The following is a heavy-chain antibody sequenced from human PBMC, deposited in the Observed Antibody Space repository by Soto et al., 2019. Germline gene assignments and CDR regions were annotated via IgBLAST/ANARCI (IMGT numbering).Heavy chain of an antibody. Sequence: DVQMLESGGGLVHPGGSLRLSCAASGFTLKAYGMSWLRQPPGKGLEWVSSMTADGTGTAHADSVKDRFTTSRDDSRDTVYLEMNRLRVEDTAVYYCVRGGADLYQNGLDVWGQGTTVSFSS. CDR3: VRGGADLYQNGLDV. CDR2: MTADGTGT. D-gene: IGHD3-10*01. V-gene: IGHV3-23*01. J-gene: IGHJ6*02. CDR1: GFTLKAYG.